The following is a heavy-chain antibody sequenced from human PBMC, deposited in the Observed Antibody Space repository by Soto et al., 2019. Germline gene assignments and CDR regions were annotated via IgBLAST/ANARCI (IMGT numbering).Heavy chain of an antibody. CDR3: AHCLALYGDYVGY. D-gene: IGHD4-17*01. CDR2: IYWDDDK. CDR1: GFSLSTSGVG. Sequence: QITLKESGPTLVKPTQTLTLTCTFSGFSLSTSGVGVGWIRQPPGKALEWLALIYWDDDKRYSPSLKSSLTXTXDXXKTQVVLTQPTMDPVDTATYYCAHCLALYGDYVGYWGQGTLVTVSS. J-gene: IGHJ4*02. V-gene: IGHV2-5*02.